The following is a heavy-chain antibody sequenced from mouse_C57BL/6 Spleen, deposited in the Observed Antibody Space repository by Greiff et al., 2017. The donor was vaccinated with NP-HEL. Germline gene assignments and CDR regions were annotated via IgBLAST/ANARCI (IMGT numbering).Heavy chain of an antibody. Sequence: VQLQQSGAELVKPGASVKISCKASGYAFSSYWMNWVKQRPGKGLEWIGRIYPGDGDTNYNGKFKGKATLTEDKSSSTAYMQLSSLTSEDSAVYFCESRYNGSRYKDVDYWGQGTTLTVSS. CDR2: IYPGDGDT. CDR3: ESRYNGSRYKDVDY. V-gene: IGHV1-80*01. CDR1: GYAFSSYW. D-gene: IGHD1-1*01. J-gene: IGHJ2*01.